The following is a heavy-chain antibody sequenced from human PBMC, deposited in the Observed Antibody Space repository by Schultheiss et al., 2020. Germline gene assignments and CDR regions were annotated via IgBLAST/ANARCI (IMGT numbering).Heavy chain of an antibody. D-gene: IGHD3-22*01. J-gene: IGHJ6*03. CDR2: ISWNSGSI. V-gene: IGHV3-9*01. CDR1: GFTFDDYA. Sequence: GGSLRLSCAASGFTFDDYAMHWVRQAPGKGLEWVSGISWNSGSIGYADSVKGRFTISRDNAKNSLYLQMNSLRAEDTALYYCAKDSYYYDSTAPMDVWGKGTPVTVSS. CDR3: AKDSYYYDSTAPMDV.